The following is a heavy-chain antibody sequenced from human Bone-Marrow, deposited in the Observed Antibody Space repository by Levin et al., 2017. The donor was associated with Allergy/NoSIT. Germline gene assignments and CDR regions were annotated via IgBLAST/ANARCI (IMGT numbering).Heavy chain of an antibody. CDR2: INPNSGHT. Sequence: AASVKVSCKASGYTFTAYYIHWVRQAPGQGLEWLGRINPNSGHTQYAQKFQGRVTVIEDAAIDTAYLELTRLTSDDTAVYYCARESIWGRGDLDSWGQGTLVSVSA. CDR3: ARESIWGRGDLDS. CDR1: GYTFTAYY. V-gene: IGHV1-2*06. D-gene: IGHD7-27*01. J-gene: IGHJ4*02.